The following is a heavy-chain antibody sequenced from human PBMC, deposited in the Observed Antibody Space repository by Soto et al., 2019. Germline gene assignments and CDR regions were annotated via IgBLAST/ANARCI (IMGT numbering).Heavy chain of an antibody. J-gene: IGHJ6*02. CDR1: GGTFSSYA. CDR2: IIPIFGTA. CDR3: ARHPIVVVPAARGNYGMDV. D-gene: IGHD2-2*01. V-gene: IGHV1-69*01. Sequence: QVQLVQSGAEVKKPGSSVKVSCKASGGTFSSYAISWVRQAPGQGLEWMGGIIPIFGTANYAQTFQGRVTITADESTITAYMELSSLRSEDTAVYYCARHPIVVVPAARGNYGMDVWGQGTTVTVSS.